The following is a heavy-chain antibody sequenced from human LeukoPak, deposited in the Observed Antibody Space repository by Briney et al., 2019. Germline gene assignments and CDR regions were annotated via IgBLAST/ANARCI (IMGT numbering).Heavy chain of an antibody. D-gene: IGHD3-9*01. CDR3: ARAYDILTGYPNWFDP. CDR2: INHSGST. J-gene: IGHJ5*02. V-gene: IGHV4-34*01. Sequence: SETLSLTCAVYGGSFSGYYWSWIRQPPGKGLEWIGEINHSGSTNYNPYLKSRVTISVDTSKNQFSLKLSSVTAADTAVYYCARAYDILTGYPNWFDPWGQGTLVTVSS. CDR1: GGSFSGYY.